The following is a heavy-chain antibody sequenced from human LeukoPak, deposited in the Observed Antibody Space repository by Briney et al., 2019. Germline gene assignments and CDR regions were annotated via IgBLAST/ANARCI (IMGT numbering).Heavy chain of an antibody. D-gene: IGHD1-14*01. CDR1: GGSISSGSYY. CDR3: ARVKAGGYFDY. V-gene: IGHV4-61*02. J-gene: IGHJ4*02. Sequence: SETLSLTCTVSGGSISSGSYYWSWIRQPAGMGLEWIGRIYTSGSTNYNPSLKSRVTISVGTSKNQFSLNLSSVTAADTAVYYCARVKAGGYFDYWGQGTLVTVSS. CDR2: IYTSGST.